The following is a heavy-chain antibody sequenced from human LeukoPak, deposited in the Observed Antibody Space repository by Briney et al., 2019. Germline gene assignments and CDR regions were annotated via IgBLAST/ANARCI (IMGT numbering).Heavy chain of an antibody. CDR2: ISSSGSTI. D-gene: IGHD3-10*01. CDR3: ARVVSMVRGVMDMWFDP. Sequence: VRSLRLSCAASGFTFSNYYMSWIRQAPGKGLEWVSYISSSGSTIYYADSVKGRFTISRDNAKNSLYLQMNSLRAEDTAVYYCARVVSMVRGVMDMWFDPWGQGTLVTVSS. V-gene: IGHV3-11*01. CDR1: GFTFSNYY. J-gene: IGHJ5*02.